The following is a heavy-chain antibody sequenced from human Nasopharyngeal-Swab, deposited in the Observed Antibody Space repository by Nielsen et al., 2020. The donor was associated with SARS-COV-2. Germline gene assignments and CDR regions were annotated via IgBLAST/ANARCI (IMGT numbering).Heavy chain of an antibody. J-gene: IGHJ4*02. V-gene: IGHV4-34*01. CDR3: ARGARRDKEDY. Sequence: SETLSLTCAVYGGSFSGYYWNWIRQPPGKGLEWIGEINHSGSTNYNPSLKSRVTISVDTSKNQFSLKLSSVTAADTAVYYCARGARRDKEDYWGQGTLVTVSS. CDR2: INHSGST. CDR1: GGSFSGYY. D-gene: IGHD2-15*01.